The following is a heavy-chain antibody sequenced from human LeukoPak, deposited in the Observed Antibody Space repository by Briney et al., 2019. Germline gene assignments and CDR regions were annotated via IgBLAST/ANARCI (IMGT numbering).Heavy chain of an antibody. CDR2: ISSDGSNK. Sequence: GGSLSLSCAASGFSFSSYGMHWVRQAPGKGLEWVAIISSDGSNKYYADSVKGRFTISRDNSKNTLYLQMNSLRAEDTAVFYCAIDGYSYGYYFDYWGQGTLVTVSS. CDR1: GFSFSSYG. D-gene: IGHD5-18*01. V-gene: IGHV3-30*03. CDR3: AIDGYSYGYYFDY. J-gene: IGHJ4*02.